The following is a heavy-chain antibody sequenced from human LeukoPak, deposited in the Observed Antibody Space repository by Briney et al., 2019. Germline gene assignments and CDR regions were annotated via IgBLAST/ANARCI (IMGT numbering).Heavy chain of an antibody. CDR1: GFTFSTYA. J-gene: IGHJ4*02. CDR2: MSGSGGGT. V-gene: IGHV3-23*01. CDR3: ARYHYYNSGSYLY. D-gene: IGHD3-10*01. Sequence: PGGSLRLSCAASGFTFSTYAMSWVRQAPGKGLEWVSAMSGSGGGTYYADSVKGRFTISRDNSQNTLYLQVSSLRAEDTAVYYCARYHYYNSGSYLYWGQGTLATVSS.